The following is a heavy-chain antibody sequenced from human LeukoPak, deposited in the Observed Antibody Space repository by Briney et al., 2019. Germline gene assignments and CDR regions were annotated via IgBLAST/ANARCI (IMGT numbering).Heavy chain of an antibody. V-gene: IGHV3-30*02. Sequence: GGSLRLSCAAYGFTFSNYDVHWVRQAPGKGLEWVAFIRYDGSNKYYADSVKGRFTISRDNSKNTLYLQMNSLRAEDTAIYYCAKDQAVAGHPLDYWGQGTLVTVSS. D-gene: IGHD6-19*01. J-gene: IGHJ4*02. CDR3: AKDQAVAGHPLDY. CDR2: IRYDGSNK. CDR1: GFTFSNYD.